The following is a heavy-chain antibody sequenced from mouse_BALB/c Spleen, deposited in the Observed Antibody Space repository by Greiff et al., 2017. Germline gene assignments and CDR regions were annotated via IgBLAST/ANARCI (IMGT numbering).Heavy chain of an antibody. D-gene: IGHD2-14*01. V-gene: IGHV1-4*01. CDR1: GYTFTSYT. CDR3: ARAYYRYGTYWDIDV. Sequence: VQLQQSGGELARPGGSVKMSCKASGYTFTSYTMHWVKQRPGQGLEWIGYINPSSGYTNYNHKFKDKDTLTADKTYNTAYMQLSSLTSEDSAVYDLARAYYRYGTYWDIDVWGGGTTVTVSS. CDR2: INPSSGYT. J-gene: IGHJ1*01.